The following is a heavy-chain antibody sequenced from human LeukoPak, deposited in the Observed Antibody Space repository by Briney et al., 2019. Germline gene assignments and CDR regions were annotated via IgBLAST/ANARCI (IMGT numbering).Heavy chain of an antibody. J-gene: IGHJ4*02. CDR1: GFSFSGYW. Sequence: GGSLRLSCAASGFSFSGYWMTWVRQAPGRGLEWVANIKEDGSEKYYADFVKGRFTISRDNAKNSLDLQMNSLRAEDTAVYYCARRGSTDYWGQGTLVTVSS. D-gene: IGHD2/OR15-2a*01. CDR2: IKEDGSEK. V-gene: IGHV3-7*03. CDR3: ARRGSTDY.